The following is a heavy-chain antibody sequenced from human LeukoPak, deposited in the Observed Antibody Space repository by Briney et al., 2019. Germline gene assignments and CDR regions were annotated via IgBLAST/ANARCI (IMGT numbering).Heavy chain of an antibody. V-gene: IGHV3-11*04. J-gene: IGHJ6*03. CDR3: ARNGDYPLYYYYYMDV. CDR2: ISSSGSTI. Sequence: GGSLRLSCAASGFTFSDYYMSWIRQAPGKGLEWVSYISSSGSTIYYADSVKGRFTISRDNAKNSLYLQMNSLRAEDTAVYYCARNGDYPLYYYYYMDVWGKGTTVTVSS. D-gene: IGHD4-17*01. CDR1: GFTFSDYY.